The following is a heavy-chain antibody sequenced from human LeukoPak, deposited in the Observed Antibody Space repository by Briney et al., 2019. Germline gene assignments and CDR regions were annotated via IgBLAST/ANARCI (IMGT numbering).Heavy chain of an antibody. D-gene: IGHD1-26*01. CDR3: ARTYSGSYYAYFQH. Sequence: SETLSLTCTVSGDSISYTNYYWGWIRQPPGKGLEWIGEINHSGSTNYNPSLKSRVTISVDTSKNQFSLKLSSVTAADTAVYYCARTYSGSYYAYFQHWGQGTLVTVSS. CDR1: GDSISYTNYY. CDR2: INHSGST. J-gene: IGHJ1*01. V-gene: IGHV4-39*07.